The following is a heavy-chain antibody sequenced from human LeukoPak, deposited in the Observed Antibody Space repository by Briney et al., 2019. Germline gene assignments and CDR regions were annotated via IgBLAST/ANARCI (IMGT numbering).Heavy chain of an antibody. CDR3: ATESLIVATTLFDY. Sequence: GASVKVSCKASGYTFTGYYMHRVRQAPGQGLEWMGWINPNSGGTNYAQKFQGRVTMTRDTSISTAYMELSRLRSDDTAVYYCATESLIVATTLFDYWGQGTLVTVSS. CDR2: INPNSGGT. CDR1: GYTFTGYY. J-gene: IGHJ4*02. D-gene: IGHD2-21*01. V-gene: IGHV1-2*02.